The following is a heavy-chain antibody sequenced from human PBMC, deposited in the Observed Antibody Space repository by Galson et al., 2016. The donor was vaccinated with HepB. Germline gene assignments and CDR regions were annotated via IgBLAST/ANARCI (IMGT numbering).Heavy chain of an antibody. CDR1: EFAFSTSG. J-gene: IGHJ4*02. CDR2: ISYDGPNP. Sequence: SLILSCAASEFAFSTSGMHWVCQAPGKELEWAAIISYDGPNPFFIDSVRGRFTISRDNSKNTLYLKLNNVRPEDTAVYYCAASTWVTTGFDYWGQGTLVTVAS. CDR3: AASTWVTTGFDY. V-gene: IGHV3-30*03. D-gene: IGHD2-21*02.